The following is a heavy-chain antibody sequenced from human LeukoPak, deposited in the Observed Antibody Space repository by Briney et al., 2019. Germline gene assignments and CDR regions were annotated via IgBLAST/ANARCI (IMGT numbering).Heavy chain of an antibody. J-gene: IGHJ6*03. CDR1: GGTFSSYA. CDR2: IIPIFGTA. D-gene: IGHD2-2*01. V-gene: IGHV1-69*01. CDR3: AINAYCSSNSCWGNYYYYYMDV. Sequence: SVKVSCKASGGTFSSYAISWVRQAPGQGLEWMGGIIPIFGTANYAQKFQGRVTITADESTSTAYMELSSLRSADTAMYYCAINAYCSSNSCWGNYYYYYMDVWGKGTTVTVYS.